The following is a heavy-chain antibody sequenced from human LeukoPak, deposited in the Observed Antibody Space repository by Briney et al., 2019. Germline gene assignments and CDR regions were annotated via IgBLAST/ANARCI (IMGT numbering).Heavy chain of an antibody. V-gene: IGHV1-24*01. J-gene: IGHJ6*02. CDR3: AAEADVIYSFYGLDV. D-gene: IGHD3-10*01. CDR2: FDPEDGET. Sequence: ASVTVSCKVSGYTLTDLSIHWVRQAPGKGPEWMGGFDPEDGETIYAQRFQGRFTMTADTSTDTAYMELRSLRSEDTAVYYCAAEADVIYSFYGLDVWGQGTTVTVSS. CDR1: GYTLTDLS.